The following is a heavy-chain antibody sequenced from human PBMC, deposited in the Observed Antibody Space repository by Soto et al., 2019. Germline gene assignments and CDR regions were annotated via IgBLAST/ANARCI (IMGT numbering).Heavy chain of an antibody. CDR2: NNAGNGNT. Sequence: QVQLVQSGAEVKKPGASVKVSCRASGYTFTNYAVHWVRQAPGQRLEWMGWNNAGNGNTEYSQKFQGRVTITRDSSASTVYMEVSSLRSEDTAVYFCARGVCSGCYNSDYWGQGTLVTVSS. CDR1: GYTFTNYA. J-gene: IGHJ4*02. V-gene: IGHV1-3*01. CDR3: ARGVCSGCYNSDY. D-gene: IGHD6-19*01.